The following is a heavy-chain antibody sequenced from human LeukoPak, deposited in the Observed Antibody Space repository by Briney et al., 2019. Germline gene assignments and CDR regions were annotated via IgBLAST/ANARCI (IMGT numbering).Heavy chain of an antibody. CDR3: ARQNAYYYDSSGYPEHAFDI. CDR2: IIPILGIA. CDR1: GVTFSSYT. J-gene: IGHJ3*02. Sequence: SVKLSCKASGVTFSSYTISWVRQAPGQGLEWMGRIIPILGIANYAQKFQGRVTITADKSTSTAYMELSSLRSEDTAVYYCARQNAYYYDSSGYPEHAFDIWGKGTMVTVSS. V-gene: IGHV1-69*02. D-gene: IGHD3-22*01.